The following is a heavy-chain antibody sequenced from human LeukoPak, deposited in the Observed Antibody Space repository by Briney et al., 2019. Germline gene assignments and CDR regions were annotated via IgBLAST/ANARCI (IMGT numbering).Heavy chain of an antibody. D-gene: IGHD3-22*01. CDR2: IIPILGIA. V-gene: IGHV1-69*02. Sequence: SVKVSCKASGGTFSSYTISLVRQAPGQGLEWMGRIIPILGIANYAQKFQGRVTITADKSTSTAYMELSSLRSEDTAVYYCARTSYYDSSGYYSDYWGQGTLVTVSS. CDR1: GGTFSSYT. CDR3: ARTSYYDSSGYYSDY. J-gene: IGHJ4*02.